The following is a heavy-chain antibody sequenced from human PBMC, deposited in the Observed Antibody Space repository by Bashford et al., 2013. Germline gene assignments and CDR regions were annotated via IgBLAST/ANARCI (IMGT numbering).Heavy chain of an antibody. J-gene: IGHJ3*02. D-gene: IGHD1-7*01. Sequence: GSLRLSCAASQFTFSIYAMNWVRQTPGKGLEWVATIGGTTSRGGSASTYYADSVKGRFTISRDNSQNTVYLQMNSLRAEDTAVYFCARGRIGTIVHYVFDIWGQGTVGHRLL. CDR3: ARGRIGTIVHYVFDI. V-gene: IGHV3-23*01. CDR2: IGGTTSRGGSAST. CDR1: QFTFSIYA.